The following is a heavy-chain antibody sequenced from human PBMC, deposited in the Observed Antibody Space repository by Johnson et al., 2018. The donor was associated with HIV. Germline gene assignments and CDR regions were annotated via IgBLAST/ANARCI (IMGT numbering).Heavy chain of an antibody. CDR1: GFSFSDYY. D-gene: IGHD3-3*01. J-gene: IGHJ3*02. Sequence: QVQLVESGGGLVKPGGSLRLSCAASGFSFSDYYMTWIRQAPGKGLEWVSYISSSGASIYYADSVKGRFTISRDNAKNSLYLQMNSLRVEDTAVYYCARVITIFRVAPRYAFDIWGQGTMVTVSS. CDR3: ARVITIFRVAPRYAFDI. CDR2: ISSSGASI. V-gene: IGHV3-11*04.